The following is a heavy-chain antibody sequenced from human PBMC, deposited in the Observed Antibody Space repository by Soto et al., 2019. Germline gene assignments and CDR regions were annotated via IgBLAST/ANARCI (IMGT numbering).Heavy chain of an antibody. V-gene: IGHV3-21*01. CDR2: ISSSSSYI. J-gene: IGHJ6*02. CDR3: ARDMYSSSFYGMDV. D-gene: IGHD6-6*01. Sequence: EVQLVESGGGLVKPGGSLRLSCEASGFTFSSYSMNWVRQAPGKGLEWVSSISSSSSYIYYADSVKGRFTISRDNAKNSLYLQMNSLRAEDTAVYYCARDMYSSSFYGMDVWGQGTTVTVSS. CDR1: GFTFSSYS.